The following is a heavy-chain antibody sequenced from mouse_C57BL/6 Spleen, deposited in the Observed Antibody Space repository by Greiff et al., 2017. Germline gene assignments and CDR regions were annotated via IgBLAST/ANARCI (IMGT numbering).Heavy chain of an antibody. CDR3: ARLDCGSSPWFAY. V-gene: IGHV1-72*01. Sequence: VQLQQPGAELVKPGASVKLSCKASGYTFTSYWMHWVKQRPGRGLEWIGRIHPNSGGTKYNEKFKSKATLTVDKPSSTAYMQLSSLTSEDSAVYYCARLDCGSSPWFAYWGQGTLVTVSA. CDR2: IHPNSGGT. CDR1: GYTFTSYW. J-gene: IGHJ3*01. D-gene: IGHD1-1*01.